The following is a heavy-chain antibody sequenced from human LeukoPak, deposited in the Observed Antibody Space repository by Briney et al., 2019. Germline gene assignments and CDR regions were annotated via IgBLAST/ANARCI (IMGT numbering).Heavy chain of an antibody. CDR2: VYTSGNT. D-gene: IGHD2-21*01. CDR1: GDSISTYY. Sequence: SETLSLTCTVSGDSISTYYWSWIRQPAGKGLEWVGRVYTSGNTNYNPSLKSRVTMSVDTSRNQFSLRLSSVTAADTAVYYCAIAEYCRGDCYLDYWGQGTMVTVPS. CDR3: AIAEYCRGDCYLDY. V-gene: IGHV4-4*07. J-gene: IGHJ4*02.